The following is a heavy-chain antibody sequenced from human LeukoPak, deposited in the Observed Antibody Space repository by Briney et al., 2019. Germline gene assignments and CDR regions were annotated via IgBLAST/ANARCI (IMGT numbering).Heavy chain of an antibody. CDR3: VREDYGEYYFDY. D-gene: IGHD4-17*01. CDR1: GFTFSSYS. CDR2: ISSSSTI. J-gene: IGHJ4*02. V-gene: IGHV3-48*02. Sequence: GGSLRLSCAASGFTFSSYSMNWVRQAPGKGLEWVSYISSSSTIYYADSVKGRFTISRDNGKNSLYLQMNSLRDEDTAVYYCVREDYGEYYFDYWGQGTLVTVSS.